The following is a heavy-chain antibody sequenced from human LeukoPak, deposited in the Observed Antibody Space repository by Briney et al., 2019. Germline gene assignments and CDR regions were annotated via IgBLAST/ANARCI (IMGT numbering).Heavy chain of an antibody. V-gene: IGHV3-64*01. CDR1: GFTFSNYP. CDR2: ISSNGGST. Sequence: GGSLRLSCAASGFTFSNYPMHWVRQAPGTGLEYVSAISSNGGSTYYANSVRGRFTISRDNSKNTLYLQMGSLRAEDMAVYYCARSSSTTNYYYGMDVWGQGTTVTVSS. J-gene: IGHJ6*02. D-gene: IGHD2-2*01. CDR3: ARSSSTTNYYYGMDV.